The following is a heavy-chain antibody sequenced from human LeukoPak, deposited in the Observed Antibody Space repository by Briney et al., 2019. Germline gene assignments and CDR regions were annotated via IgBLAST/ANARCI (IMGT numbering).Heavy chain of an antibody. D-gene: IGHD4-23*01. J-gene: IGHJ4*02. Sequence: ASVRVSCKASGYTFTSYYMHWVRQAPGQGLEWMGIINPSGGSTSYAQKFQGRVTMTRDMSTSTVYMELSSLRPEDTAVYYCARAYGGIPFDYWGQGTLVTVSS. V-gene: IGHV1-46*01. CDR1: GYTFTSYY. CDR3: ARAYGGIPFDY. CDR2: INPSGGST.